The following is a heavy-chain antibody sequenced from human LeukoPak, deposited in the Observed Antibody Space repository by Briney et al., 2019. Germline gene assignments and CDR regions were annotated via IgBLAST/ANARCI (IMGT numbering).Heavy chain of an antibody. CDR1: GGSISSGGYS. Sequence: SSETLSLTCAVSGGSISSGGYSWSWIRQPPGKGLEWIGYIYYSGSTYYNPSLKSRVTISVDTSKNQFSLKLSSVTAADTAVYYCARGWVGDGNYFDYWGQGTLVTVSS. V-gene: IGHV4-30-4*07. D-gene: IGHD3-16*01. CDR3: ARGWVGDGNYFDY. CDR2: IYYSGST. J-gene: IGHJ4*02.